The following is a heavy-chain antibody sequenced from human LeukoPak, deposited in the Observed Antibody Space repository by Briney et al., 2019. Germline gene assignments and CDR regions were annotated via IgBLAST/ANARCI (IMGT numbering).Heavy chain of an antibody. V-gene: IGHV7-4-1*02. Sequence: ASVKVSCKDSGYTFSSCAINWVRQAPGQGLEYMGWIDTNTGSPTFAQGFTGRYVFSLDTSVSTAYLQISSLKAEDTAVYYCAIHLSDSSGYFSYWGQGALVTVSS. CDR3: AIHLSDSSGYFSY. CDR1: GYTFSSCA. CDR2: IDTNTGSP. D-gene: IGHD3-22*01. J-gene: IGHJ4*02.